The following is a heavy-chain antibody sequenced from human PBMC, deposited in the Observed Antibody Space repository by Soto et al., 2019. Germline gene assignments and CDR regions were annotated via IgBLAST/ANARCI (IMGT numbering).Heavy chain of an antibody. J-gene: IGHJ4*02. D-gene: IGHD3-3*01. CDR2: ISYSGST. CDR1: GGSISSGGYY. V-gene: IGHV4-31*03. CDR3: ARVRPDYYFDY. Sequence: SETLSLTCTVSGGSISSGGYYWSWIRQHPGKGLEWIGFISYSGSTYYNLSLKSRVTISVDTSKNRFSLKLSSVTAADTAVYYCARVRPDYYFDYWGQGTLVTVSS.